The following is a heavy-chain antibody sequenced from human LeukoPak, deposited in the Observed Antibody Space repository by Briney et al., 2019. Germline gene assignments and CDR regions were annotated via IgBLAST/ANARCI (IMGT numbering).Heavy chain of an antibody. CDR3: ARQTGSGLFILP. Sequence: SETLSLTCSVSGYSISSGYYWGWIRQPPGKGLEWIGTISHSGSTYYNPSLKSRVTISLDTSKNQFFLRLSSVTAADTAVYYCARQTGSGLFILPGGQGTLVTVSS. CDR1: GYSISSGYY. V-gene: IGHV4-38-2*02. CDR2: ISHSGST. J-gene: IGHJ4*02. D-gene: IGHD3/OR15-3a*01.